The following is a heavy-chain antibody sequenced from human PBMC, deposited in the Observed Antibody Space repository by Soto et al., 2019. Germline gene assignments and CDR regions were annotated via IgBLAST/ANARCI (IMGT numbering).Heavy chain of an antibody. D-gene: IGHD6-13*01. V-gene: IGHV5-10-1*01. CDR2: IDPSDSYT. J-gene: IGHJ6*02. Sequence: PGESLKISCKGTGYSFTSYWISWVRQMPGKGLEWMGRIDPSDSYTNYSPSFQGHVTISADKSISTAYLQWSSLKASDTAMYYCFIAVAGKTGYSGMDAFSLGNTVTISS. CDR1: GYSFTSYW. CDR3: FIAVAGKTGYSGMDA.